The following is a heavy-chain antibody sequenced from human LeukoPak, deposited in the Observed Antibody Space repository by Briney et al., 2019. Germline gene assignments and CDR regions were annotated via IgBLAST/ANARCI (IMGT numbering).Heavy chain of an antibody. CDR1: GFSFSSYS. CDR2: ISSSTI. Sequence: GGSLRLSCAASGFSFSSYSMNWVRQAPGKGLEWVSYISSSTIYYADSVKGRFTISRDNAKNSLYLQMNSLRDEDTAVYYCAREEWYYYDSSGYYYGSLLIWGQGTLVTVSS. CDR3: AREEWYYYDSSGYYYGSLLI. D-gene: IGHD3-22*01. J-gene: IGHJ4*02. V-gene: IGHV3-48*02.